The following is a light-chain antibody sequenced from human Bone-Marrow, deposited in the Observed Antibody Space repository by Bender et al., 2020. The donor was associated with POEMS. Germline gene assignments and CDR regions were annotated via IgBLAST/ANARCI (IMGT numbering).Light chain of an antibody. V-gene: IGLV2-23*03. CDR1: DSDVGAFNL. Sequence: QSALTQPASVSGSPGQSIIISCTGTDSDVGAFNLVSWYQRHPTKAPKVLVYEGSKRPSGVSNRFSGSFSGNTASLTISRLQAGDEADYYCCSYAGSSTFIFGGGTKVTVL. CDR2: EGS. J-gene: IGLJ2*01. CDR3: CSYAGSSTFI.